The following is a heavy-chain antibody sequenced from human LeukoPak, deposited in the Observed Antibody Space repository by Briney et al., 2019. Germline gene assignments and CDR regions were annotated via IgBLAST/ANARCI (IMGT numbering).Heavy chain of an antibody. CDR1: GYTFTGYY. V-gene: IGHV1-2*02. Sequence: ASVKVSCKASGYTFTGYYMHWVRQAPGQGLEWMGWINPNSGGTNYAQKFQGRVTMTRDTSISTAYMELSRLRSDDTAVYYCARDREGYYYDSSGYSWSGAFDIWGQGTMVTVSS. D-gene: IGHD3-22*01. CDR2: INPNSGGT. J-gene: IGHJ3*02. CDR3: ARDREGYYYDSSGYSWSGAFDI.